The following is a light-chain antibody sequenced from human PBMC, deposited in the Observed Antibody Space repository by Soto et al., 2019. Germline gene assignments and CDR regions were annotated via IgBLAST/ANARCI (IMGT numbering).Light chain of an antibody. CDR2: DAS. Sequence: EIVLTQSPATLSLSPGESATLSCRASQSVGTFSAWYQHKPGQAPRLLILDASTRATGVPPRFSGSKSGTDFTLTISRLEPEDFAVYYCQQRRTWPLTFGGGTKVDIK. CDR1: QSVGTF. J-gene: IGKJ4*01. CDR3: QQRRTWPLT. V-gene: IGKV3-11*01.